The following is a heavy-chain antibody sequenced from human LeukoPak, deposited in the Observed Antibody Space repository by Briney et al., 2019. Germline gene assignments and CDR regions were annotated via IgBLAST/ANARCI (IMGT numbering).Heavy chain of an antibody. CDR3: AREYRSSWYLNWFDP. J-gene: IGHJ5*02. CDR1: GYSISSGYY. CDR2: IYNSGST. D-gene: IGHD6-13*01. V-gene: IGHV4-38-2*02. Sequence: SETLSLTCTVSGYSISSGYYWGWIRQSPEKGLEWIGSIYNSGSTYYNPSLKSRVTISIDTSKNQFSLKLSSVTAADTAVYYCAREYRSSWYLNWFDPWGQGTLVTVSS.